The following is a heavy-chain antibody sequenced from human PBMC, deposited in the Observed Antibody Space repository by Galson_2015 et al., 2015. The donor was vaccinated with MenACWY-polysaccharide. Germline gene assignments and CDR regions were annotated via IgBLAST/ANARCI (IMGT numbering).Heavy chain of an antibody. CDR2: ISYDGKAA. Sequence: SLRLSCAASGFTFTKYPMHWVRQAPGKGLVWLAVISYDGKAAFYANSVKGRFTISRDNSNNTLYLQMNSLRADDTALYYCAKGGQQLTRSTYYMDVWGKGTTVTVSS. CDR1: GFTFTKYP. CDR3: AKGGQQLTRSTYYMDV. V-gene: IGHV3-30*04. J-gene: IGHJ6*03. D-gene: IGHD6-13*01.